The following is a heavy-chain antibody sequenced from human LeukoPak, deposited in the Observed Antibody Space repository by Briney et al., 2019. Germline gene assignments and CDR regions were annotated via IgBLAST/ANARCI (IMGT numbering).Heavy chain of an antibody. CDR2: IYTRGST. CDR3: ARDGGGYSGYHNYYYYMDV. CDR1: GGSLSISY. J-gene: IGHJ6*03. V-gene: IGHV4-4*07. D-gene: IGHD5-12*01. Sequence: SETLSLTCTVPGGSLSISYWSWIRQPAGKGLEWIGRIYTRGSTNYNPSLKSRVTMSVDTSKNQFSLKLSSVTAADTAVYYCARDGGGYSGYHNYYYYMDVWGKGTTVTVSS.